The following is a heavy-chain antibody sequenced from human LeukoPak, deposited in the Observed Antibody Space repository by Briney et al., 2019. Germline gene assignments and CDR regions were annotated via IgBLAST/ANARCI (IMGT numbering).Heavy chain of an antibody. J-gene: IGHJ5*02. V-gene: IGHV4-34*01. D-gene: IGHD1-26*01. Sequence: SVTLSLTCTVSGGSISSYYWSWIRQPPGKGLEWIGEINHSGSTNYNPSLKSRVTISVDTSKNQFSLKLSSVTAADTAVYYCARQWGLIDPWGQGTLVTVSS. CDR2: INHSGST. CDR1: GGSISSYY. CDR3: ARQWGLIDP.